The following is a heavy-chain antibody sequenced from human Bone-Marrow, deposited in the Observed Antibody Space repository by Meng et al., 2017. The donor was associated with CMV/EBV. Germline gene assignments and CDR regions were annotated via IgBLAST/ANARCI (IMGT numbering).Heavy chain of an antibody. Sequence: ASVKVSCKASGYNFITYGITWVRQAPGQGLEWMGWINPNSGGTNYAQKFQGRVTMTRDTSISTAYMELSRLRSGDTAVYYCAREGRAYYDFWSGNYFAYWGQGKLVPVAS. CDR1: GYNFITYG. CDR2: INPNSGGT. J-gene: IGHJ4*02. V-gene: IGHV1-2*02. CDR3: AREGRAYYDFWSGNYFAY. D-gene: IGHD3-3*01.